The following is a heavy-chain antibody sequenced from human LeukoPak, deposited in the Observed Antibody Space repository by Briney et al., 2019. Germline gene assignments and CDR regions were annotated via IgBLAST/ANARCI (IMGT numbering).Heavy chain of an antibody. CDR2: IYYSGSP. D-gene: IGHD3-3*01. J-gene: IGHJ5*02. V-gene: IGHV4-39*07. Sequence: SETLSLTCTVSGGSISSSSYYWGWIRQPPGKGLEWIGSIYYSGSPYYNPSLKSRVTISVDTSKNQFSLKLSSVTAADTAVYYCARGNVLRFLEWSNWFDPWGQGTLVTVSS. CDR1: GGSISSSSYY. CDR3: ARGNVLRFLEWSNWFDP.